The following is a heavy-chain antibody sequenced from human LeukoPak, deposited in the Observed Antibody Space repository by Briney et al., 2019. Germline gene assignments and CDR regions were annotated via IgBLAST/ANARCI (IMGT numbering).Heavy chain of an antibody. CDR2: IYYSGST. CDR3: ARGVGGYYYGYYFDY. V-gene: IGHV4-59*01. D-gene: IGHD3-22*01. J-gene: IGHJ4*02. CDR1: GGSISSYY. Sequence: KASETPSLTCTLCGGSISSYYGRCIRQPPGEGLECTWYIYYSGSTNYKPSLKSRVTISVDPSKNQFSLKLSSVTAADTAVYYCARGVGGYYYGYYFDYWGQGTLVTVSS.